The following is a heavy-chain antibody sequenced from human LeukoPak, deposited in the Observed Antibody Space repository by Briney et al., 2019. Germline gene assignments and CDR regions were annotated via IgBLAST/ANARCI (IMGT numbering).Heavy chain of an antibody. V-gene: IGHV1-8*01. D-gene: IGHD5-12*01. CDR3: ARATGYSGYDRIDP. CDR1: GYTFTSYD. CDR2: MNPNSGNT. Sequence: VASVKVSCKASGYTFTSYDINWVRQATGQGLEWMGWMNPNSGNTGYAQKLQGRVTMTRNTSISTAYMELSSLRSEDTAVYYCARATGYSGYDRIDPWGQGTLVTVSS. J-gene: IGHJ5*02.